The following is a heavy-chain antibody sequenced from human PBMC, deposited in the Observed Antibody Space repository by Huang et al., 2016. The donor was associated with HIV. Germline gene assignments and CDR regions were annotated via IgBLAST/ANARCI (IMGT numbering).Heavy chain of an antibody. CDR3: ARGAARYFDRGGTRYFGMDV. J-gene: IGHJ6*02. V-gene: IGHV4-34*01. Sequence: QVQLQQWGAGLLRPSETLSLACAVYGGSFSGYYWSWIRQPPGKGLEWIGEINHRGSTNYTPSLESRVSISVDTSKNQFSLKLTSVAAADTAVYYCARGAARYFDRGGTRYFGMDVWGQGTTVTVSS. CDR1: GGSFSGYY. CDR2: INHRGST. D-gene: IGHD3-9*01.